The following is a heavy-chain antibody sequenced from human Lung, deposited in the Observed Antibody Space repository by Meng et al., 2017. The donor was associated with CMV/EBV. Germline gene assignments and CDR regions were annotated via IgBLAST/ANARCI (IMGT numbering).Heavy chain of an antibody. CDR1: GGSLTDYF. CDR2: ISHGGRT. D-gene: IGHD1-1*01. Sequence: SQTLSLTCAVYGGSLTDYFWSWIRQSPEKGLEWIGDISHGGRTNYNPSLKSRVTISVDTSNNQFSLRVASVTAADTAVYYCARGRTDFDSSGQGTLVTVSS. J-gene: IGHJ4*02. V-gene: IGHV4-34*01. CDR3: ARGRTDFDS.